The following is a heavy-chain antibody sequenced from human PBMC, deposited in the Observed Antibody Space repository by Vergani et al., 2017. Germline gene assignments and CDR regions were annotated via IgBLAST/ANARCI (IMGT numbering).Heavy chain of an antibody. CDR1: GYSFNTYW. CDR3: ARLYGRDSSGSKYFDY. D-gene: IGHD3-22*01. V-gene: IGHV5-51*01. Sequence: EVQLVQSGAEMKKPGESLKISCQTSGYSFNTYWIAWVRQRPGKGLEWMGAIFPDDSDTRYNPSFQGQVAISADRSTNIAYLQWSSLKASDSAMYYCARLYGRDSSGSKYFDYWGQGTLVTVSS. CDR2: IFPDDSDT. J-gene: IGHJ4*02.